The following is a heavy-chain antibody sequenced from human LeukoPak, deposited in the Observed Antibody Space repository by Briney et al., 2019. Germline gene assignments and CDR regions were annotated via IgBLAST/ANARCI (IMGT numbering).Heavy chain of an antibody. J-gene: IGHJ6*03. CDR1: GGSISSYY. D-gene: IGHD4-17*01. Sequence: SETLSLTCTVSGGSISSYYWSWIRQPPGKGLEWIGYIHYSGSTNYNPSLKSRVTISVDTSKNQFSLKLSSVTAADTAVYCCARHTTTVTLSYYYYYMDVWGKGTTVTVSS. CDR2: IHYSGST. V-gene: IGHV4-59*01. CDR3: ARHTTTVTLSYYYYYMDV.